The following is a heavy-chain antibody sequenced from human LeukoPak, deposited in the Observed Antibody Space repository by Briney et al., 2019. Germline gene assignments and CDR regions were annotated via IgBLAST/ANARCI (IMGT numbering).Heavy chain of an antibody. J-gene: IGHJ4*02. V-gene: IGHV4-4*07. CDR3: ARVASADYFDSSGYYQEDYFDY. Sequence: KPSETLSLTCTVSGGSISSCYWSWIRQPAGKGLEWIGHIYSSGSTNYNPSLKSRLTMSVDTSKNQFSLKLSSVTAADTAVYYCARVASADYFDSSGYYQEDYFDYWGQGTLVTVSS. CDR2: IYSSGST. CDR1: GGSISSCY. D-gene: IGHD3-22*01.